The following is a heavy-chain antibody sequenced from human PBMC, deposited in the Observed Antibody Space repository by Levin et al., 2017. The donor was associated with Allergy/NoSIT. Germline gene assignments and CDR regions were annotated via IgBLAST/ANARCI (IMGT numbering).Heavy chain of an antibody. CDR3: ARDSAAAGYYYYGMDV. J-gene: IGHJ6*02. Sequence: GGSLRLSCAASGFTFSSYGMHWVRQAPGKGLEWVAVIWYDGSNKYYADSVKGRFTISRDNSKNTLYLQMNSLRAEDTAVYYCARDSAAAGYYYYGMDVWGQGTTVTVSS. V-gene: IGHV3-33*01. CDR2: IWYDGSNK. CDR1: GFTFSSYG. D-gene: IGHD6-13*01.